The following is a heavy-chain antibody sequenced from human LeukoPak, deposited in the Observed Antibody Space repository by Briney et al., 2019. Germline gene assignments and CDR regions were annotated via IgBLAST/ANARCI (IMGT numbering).Heavy chain of an antibody. D-gene: IGHD3-3*01. CDR3: ARDRGDLEWLQYYYYYGMDV. Sequence: ASVKVSCKASGYTFTGYYMHWVRQAPGQGLEWMGWINPNSGGTNYAQKLQGRVTMTTDTSTSTAYMELRSLRSDDTAVYYCARDRGDLEWLQYYYYYGMDVWGQGTTVTVSS. V-gene: IGHV1-2*02. CDR2: INPNSGGT. J-gene: IGHJ6*02. CDR1: GYTFTGYY.